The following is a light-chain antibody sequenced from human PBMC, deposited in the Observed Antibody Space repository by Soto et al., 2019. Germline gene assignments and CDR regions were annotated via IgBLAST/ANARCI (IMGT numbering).Light chain of an antibody. Sequence: QSVLTQPPSASGTPGQRVTISCSGSSSNIGSNTVNWYQQLPGTAPKLLIYSNNQRPSGVPDRFSGSKSGTSASLAISGLQSEDEADYYCAVWDDSLNGVVFGGGTKLPS. CDR2: SNN. CDR3: AVWDDSLNGVV. J-gene: IGLJ2*01. V-gene: IGLV1-44*01. CDR1: SSNIGSNT.